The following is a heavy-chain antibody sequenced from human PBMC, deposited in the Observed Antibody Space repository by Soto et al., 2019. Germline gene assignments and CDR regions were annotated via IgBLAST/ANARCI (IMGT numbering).Heavy chain of an antibody. J-gene: IGHJ6*02. V-gene: IGHV1-58*01. CDR2: IVVGSGNT. CDR3: AASGWDFWSGYYAYVPPTCGMDV. D-gene: IGHD3-3*01. CDR1: GFTFTSSA. Sequence: SVKVSCKASGFTFTSSAVQWVRQARGQRLEWIGWIVVGSGNTNYAQKFQERVTITRDMSTSTAYIELSSLRSEDTAVYYCAASGWDFWSGYYAYVPPTCGMDVWGQGTTVTVSS.